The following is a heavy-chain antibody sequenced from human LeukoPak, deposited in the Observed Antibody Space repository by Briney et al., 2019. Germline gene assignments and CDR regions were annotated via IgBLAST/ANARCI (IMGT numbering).Heavy chain of an antibody. J-gene: IGHJ6*04. V-gene: IGHV1-2*02. CDR2: INPNSGGT. D-gene: IGHD3-10*01. CDR3: ARGRTYYYGSGSYYTPQTYYGMDV. CDR1: GYTFTGYY. Sequence: GASVKVSCKASGYTFTGYYLHWVRQAPGQGLEWMAWINPNSGGTNYAQKFQGRVSITRDTSISTAYMELSRLRSDDTAVYYCARGRTYYYGSGSYYTPQTYYGMDVWGKGTTVTVSS.